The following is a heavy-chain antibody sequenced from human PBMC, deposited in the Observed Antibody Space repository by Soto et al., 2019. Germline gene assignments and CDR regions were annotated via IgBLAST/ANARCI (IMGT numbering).Heavy chain of an antibody. CDR3: VRDSGAYKLDY. CDR2: IKSDGTYR. J-gene: IGHJ4*02. Sequence: EVQLVESGGGLVQPGGSLRLSCVASGFTFSSHWMHWVRRTPGTGLACVARIKSDGTYRDYGDSVQGRFTISRDNAKNTLYLHMNNLRADGTDVYYCVRDSGAYKLDYWGQGTLVTVSS. D-gene: IGHD1-20*01. CDR1: GFTFSSHW. V-gene: IGHV3-74*01.